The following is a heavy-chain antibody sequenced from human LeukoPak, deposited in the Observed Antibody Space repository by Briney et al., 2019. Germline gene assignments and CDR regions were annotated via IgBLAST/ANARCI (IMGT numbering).Heavy chain of an antibody. CDR1: GFTFRNAW. J-gene: IGHJ4*02. Sequence: GGSLRLSCAVSGFTFRNAWMSWVRQAPGKGLEWVSSISGSGGSTYYADSVKGRFSISRDNSKNTLYLQVNSLRADDTAVYYCANSGLNRFEYWGQGALVTVSS. CDR3: ANSGLNRFEY. CDR2: ISGSGGST. D-gene: IGHD2-15*01. V-gene: IGHV3-23*01.